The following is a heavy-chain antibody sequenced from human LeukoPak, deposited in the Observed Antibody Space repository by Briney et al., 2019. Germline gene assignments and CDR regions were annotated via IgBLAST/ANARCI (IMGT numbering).Heavy chain of an antibody. CDR2: IIPIFGTA. D-gene: IGHD2-2*01. V-gene: IGHV1-69*13. J-gene: IGHJ3*02. CDR3: ARGGLGYCSSTSCSDAFDI. Sequence: GASVKVSCKASGGTFSSYAISWVRQAPGQGLEWMGGIIPIFGTANYAQKFQGRVTITADESTSTAYMELSSLRSEDTAVCYCARGGLGYCSSTSCSDAFDIWGQGTMVTVSS. CDR1: GGTFSSYA.